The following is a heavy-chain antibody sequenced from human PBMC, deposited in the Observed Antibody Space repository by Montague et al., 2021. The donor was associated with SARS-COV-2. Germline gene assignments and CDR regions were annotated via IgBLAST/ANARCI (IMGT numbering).Heavy chain of an antibody. J-gene: IGHJ4*02. CDR3: ARDSKYSIDY. CDR2: TYYRSKWYS. D-gene: IGHD2-21*01. Sequence: CAISGDSVSSNTVAWNWFRQSPSRGLEWLGRTYYRSKWYSDYAVSMQSRVTINPDTSKNQFSLHVNSVTPEDTAVYYCARDSKYSIDYWGQGLLVTVSS. V-gene: IGHV6-1*01. CDR1: GDSVSSNTVA.